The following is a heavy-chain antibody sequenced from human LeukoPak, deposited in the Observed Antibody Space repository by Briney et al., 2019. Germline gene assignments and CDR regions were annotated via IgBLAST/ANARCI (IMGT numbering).Heavy chain of an antibody. CDR2: FDPEDGET. J-gene: IGHJ6*02. CDR1: GYTLTELS. CDR3: ATAPSLSRMDV. Sequence: VASVKVSCKVSGYTLTELSMHWVRQAPGKGLEWMGGFDPEDGETIYAQKFQGRVTMTEDTSTDIAYMELSSLRSEDTAVYYCATAPSLSRMDVWGQGTTVTVSS. D-gene: IGHD2/OR15-2a*01. V-gene: IGHV1-24*01.